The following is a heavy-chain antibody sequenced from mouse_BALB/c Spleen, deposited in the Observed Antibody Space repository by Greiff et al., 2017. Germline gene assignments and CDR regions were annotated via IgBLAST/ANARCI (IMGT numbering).Heavy chain of an antibody. CDR3: ARDKYGGFDY. J-gene: IGHJ2*01. D-gene: IGHD2-10*02. V-gene: IGHV5-4*02. CDR2: ISDGGSYT. CDR1: GFTFSDYY. Sequence: EVQVVESGGGLVKPGGSLKLSCAASGFTFSDYYMYWVRQTPEKRLEWVATISDGGSYTYYPDSVKGRFTISRDNAKNNLYLQMSSLKSEDTAMYYCARDKYGGFDYWGQGTTLTVSS.